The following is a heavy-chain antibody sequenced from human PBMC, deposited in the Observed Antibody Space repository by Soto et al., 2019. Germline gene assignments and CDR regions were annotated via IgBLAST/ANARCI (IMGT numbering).Heavy chain of an antibody. CDR2: IYHSGST. CDR3: ARDLWGYCGTDCYPLDV. D-gene: IGHD2-21*02. V-gene: IGHV4-30-2*01. J-gene: IGHJ6*02. Sequence: SETLSLTCAVSGGSISSGGYSWSWIRQPPGKGLEWIGYIYHSGSTNYNPSLKSRVTISVDTSKNQFYLKVNSVTAADTAVYYCARDLWGYCGTDCYPLDVWGQGTTVTVSS. CDR1: GGSISSGGYS.